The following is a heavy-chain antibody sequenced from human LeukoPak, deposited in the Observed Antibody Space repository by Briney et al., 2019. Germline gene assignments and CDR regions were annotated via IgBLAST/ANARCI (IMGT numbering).Heavy chain of an antibody. J-gene: IGHJ4*02. CDR2: IYSGDSHT. D-gene: IGHD6-19*01. CDR3: ARARYSSGWLDY. V-gene: IGHV5-51*01. Sequence: GESLQISCQGSGYSFTYWIGWVRQMPGKGLEWMGIIYSGDSHTKYSPSFQGRVTISADKSISTAYLQWSSLEASDTAMYYCARARYSSGWLDYWGQGTLVTVSS. CDR1: GYSFTYW.